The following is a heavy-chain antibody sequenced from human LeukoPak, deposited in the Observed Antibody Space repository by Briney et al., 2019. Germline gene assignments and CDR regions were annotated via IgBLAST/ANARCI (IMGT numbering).Heavy chain of an antibody. CDR3: ARVWFGEGYFDY. V-gene: IGHV4-39*07. CDR2: IYYSGST. J-gene: IGHJ4*02. D-gene: IGHD3-10*01. CDR1: GGSISSSSYY. Sequence: SETLSLTCTVSGGSISSSSYYWGWIRQPPGKGLEWIGSIYYSGSTYYNPSLKSRATISVDTSKNQFSLKLSSVTAADTAVYYCARVWFGEGYFDYWGQGTLVTVSS.